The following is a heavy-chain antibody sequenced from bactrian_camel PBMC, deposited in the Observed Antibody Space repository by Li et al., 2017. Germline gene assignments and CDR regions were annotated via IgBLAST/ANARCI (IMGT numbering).Heavy chain of an antibody. CDR1: GDTNSRC. D-gene: IGHD3*01. Sequence: HVQLVESGGTSVKPGESLRLSCVIFGDTNSRCMGWFRQAPGKEREGVAAIYGGGGRDTYYVNSAKGRFTISQDNAKNTLYLQMNSLKPEDTAIYYCAGDWGVSRNSKLCYDGRWSFAPRAMGQGTQVTVS. J-gene: IGHJ4*01. V-gene: IGHV3-3*01. CDR2: IYGGGGRDT.